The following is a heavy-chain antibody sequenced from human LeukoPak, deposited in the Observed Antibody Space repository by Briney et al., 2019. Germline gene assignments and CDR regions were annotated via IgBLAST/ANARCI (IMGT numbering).Heavy chain of an antibody. Sequence: ASVKVSCKASGYTFSNYYIHWVRQAPGQGLEWMGIINPSGGITSYAQKFQGRVTMTMDTSTSTVYMELSGLRLEDTAVYYCARVGGAYDSNGGYWGQGTLVTVSS. D-gene: IGHD5-12*01. CDR1: GYTFSNYY. CDR3: ARVGGAYDSNGGY. V-gene: IGHV1-46*01. J-gene: IGHJ4*02. CDR2: INPSGGIT.